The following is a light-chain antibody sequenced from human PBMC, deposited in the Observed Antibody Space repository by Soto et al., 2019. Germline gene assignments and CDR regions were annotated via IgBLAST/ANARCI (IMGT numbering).Light chain of an antibody. CDR1: YSDVGGYNR. Sequence: QSALTQPASVSGSPGQSITISCTGTYSDVGGYNRVSWYQHHPGKAPKMLIFEVSTRPSGISDRFSGSKSGDTASLTISGLQAEDEADYYCSAYTARSTLVFGGGTQLTVL. V-gene: IGLV2-14*01. CDR3: SAYTARSTLV. J-gene: IGLJ3*02. CDR2: EVS.